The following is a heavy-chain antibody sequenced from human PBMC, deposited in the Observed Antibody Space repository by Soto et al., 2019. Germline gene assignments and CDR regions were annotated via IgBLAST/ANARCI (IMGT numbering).Heavy chain of an antibody. CDR1: GGSISSGGYY. CDR3: ARGGSDTTALVYD. Sequence: LSLTCTVSGGSISSGGYYMSWIRQAPGKGLEWVSYISTSSRYTNYGDSVKGRFTISRDNDKKSLDLQMNSLRAEDTAVYYCARGGSDTTALVYDWGQGTVVTVSS. CDR2: ISTSSRYT. D-gene: IGHD3-10*01. J-gene: IGHJ4*02. V-gene: IGHV3-11*05.